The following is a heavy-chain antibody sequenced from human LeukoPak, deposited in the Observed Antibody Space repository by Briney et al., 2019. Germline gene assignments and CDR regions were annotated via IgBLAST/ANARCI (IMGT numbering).Heavy chain of an antibody. Sequence: GGSLRLSCAASGFTFSRYWMSWVRQAPGKGLEWVANIKEDGSEKYYVDSVKGRFIISRDNAKNSLFLQMNSLRAEDTAVYYCASAIVLRPGSLDYWGQGALVTVSS. D-gene: IGHD1-26*01. CDR3: ASAIVLRPGSLDY. V-gene: IGHV3-7*05. CDR1: GFTFSRYW. CDR2: IKEDGSEK. J-gene: IGHJ4*02.